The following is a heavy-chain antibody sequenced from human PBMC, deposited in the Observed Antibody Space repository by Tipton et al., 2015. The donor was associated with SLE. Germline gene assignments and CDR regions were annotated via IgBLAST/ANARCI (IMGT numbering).Heavy chain of an antibody. CDR3: ASGLVLLWFRELDY. V-gene: IGHV3-11*04. J-gene: IGHJ4*02. CDR1: GFTFSDYY. Sequence: GSLRLSCAASGFTFSDYYMSWIRQAPGKGLEWVSYISFSFSGSTIYYADSVKGRFTISRDNSKNTLYLQMNSLRAEDTAVYYCASGLVLLWFRELDYWGQGTLVTVSS. CDR2: ISFSFSGSTI. D-gene: IGHD3-10*01.